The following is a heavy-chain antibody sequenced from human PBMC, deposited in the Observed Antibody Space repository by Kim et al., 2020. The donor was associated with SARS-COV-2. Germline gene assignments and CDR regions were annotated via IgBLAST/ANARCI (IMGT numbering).Heavy chain of an antibody. J-gene: IGHJ6*02. V-gene: IGHV4-31*03. Sequence: SETLSLTCTVSGGSISSGGYYWSWIRQHPGKGLEWIGYIYYSGSTYYNPSLKSRVTISVYTSKNQFSLKLSSVTAADTAVYYCATRQVVVAGTPDYYYGMDVWGQGTTVTVSS. D-gene: IGHD2-15*01. CDR2: IYYSGST. CDR1: GGSISSGGYY. CDR3: ATRQVVVAGTPDYYYGMDV.